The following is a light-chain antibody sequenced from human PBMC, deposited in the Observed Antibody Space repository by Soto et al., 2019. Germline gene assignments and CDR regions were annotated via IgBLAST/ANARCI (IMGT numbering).Light chain of an antibody. CDR1: TLGSKF. CDR2: EDT. CDR3: QAWDSGTVV. V-gene: IGLV3-1*01. Sequence: SYELTQPPSVSVSPGQTANITCSGNTLGSKFVFWYQQKAGQSPMVVIYEDTKRPSGIPERFSGSNSGNTATLTISETQAMDEADFYCQAWDSGTVVFGGGTKLTVL. J-gene: IGLJ2*01.